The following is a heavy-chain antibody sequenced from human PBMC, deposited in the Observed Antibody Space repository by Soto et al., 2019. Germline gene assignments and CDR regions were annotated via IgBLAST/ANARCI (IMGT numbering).Heavy chain of an antibody. J-gene: IGHJ4*02. V-gene: IGHV1-46*01. D-gene: IGHD1-26*01. CDR3: ATGRPKTAGAYYTGDY. CDR1: GYTFTSYY. CDR2: VNPSDSST. Sequence: GASVKVSCKASGYTFTSYYMHWVRQAPGQGLEWMGIVNPSDSSTSYAQKFQGRVTMTVDTSTSTVYMELSSLRSEDTAVYYCATGRPKTAGAYYTGDYWGQGTLVTVYS.